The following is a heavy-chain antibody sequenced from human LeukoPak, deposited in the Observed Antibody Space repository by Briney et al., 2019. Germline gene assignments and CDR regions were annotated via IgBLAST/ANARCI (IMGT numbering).Heavy chain of an antibody. CDR3: ARVPGDPDHFDY. J-gene: IGHJ4*02. CDR2: IKQDGSEK. V-gene: IGHV3-7*03. D-gene: IGHD7-27*01. CDR1: GFTFSSYW. Sequence: GGSLRLSCAASGFTFSSYWMSWVRQAPRKGLEWVANIKQDGSEKYYVDSVKGRFTISRDNAKNSLYLQMNSLRAGDTAVYYCARVPGDPDHFDYWGQGTLVTVSS.